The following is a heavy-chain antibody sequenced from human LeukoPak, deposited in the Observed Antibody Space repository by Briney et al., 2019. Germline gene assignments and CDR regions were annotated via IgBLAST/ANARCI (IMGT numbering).Heavy chain of an antibody. D-gene: IGHD2-15*01. CDR2: ISYDGSNK. CDR3: ARARDIVGFSWFDP. J-gene: IGHJ5*02. Sequence: PGGSLRLSCAASGFTFSSYAMHWVRQAPGKGLEWVAVISYDGSNKYYADSVKGRFTISRDNSKNTLYLQMNSLRAEDTAVYYCARARDIVGFSWFDPWGQGTLVTVSS. V-gene: IGHV3-30-3*01. CDR1: GFTFSSYA.